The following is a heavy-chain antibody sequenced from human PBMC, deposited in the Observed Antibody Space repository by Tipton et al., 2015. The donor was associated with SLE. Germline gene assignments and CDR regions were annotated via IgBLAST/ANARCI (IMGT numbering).Heavy chain of an antibody. CDR1: GGSISSGGLY. CDR2: IYNNGNT. CDR3: ARALLFFDP. Sequence: TLSLTCTVSGGSISSGGLYWGWIRQHPGKGLEWIGNIYNNGNTYYNPSLKSRLTMSIDMSKNQFSLNLSSVTAADTAVYYCARALLFFDPWGQGTLVTVSS. V-gene: IGHV4-31*03. J-gene: IGHJ5*02.